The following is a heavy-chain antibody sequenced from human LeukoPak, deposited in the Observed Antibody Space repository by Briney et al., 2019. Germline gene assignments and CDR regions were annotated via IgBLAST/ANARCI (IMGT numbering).Heavy chain of an antibody. CDR1: GFTFSSYA. CDR3: ANRGGYCSGGSCPIDY. CDR2: ISGSGGST. D-gene: IGHD2-15*01. Sequence: GGSLRLSCAASGFTFSSYAMSWVRQAPGKGLEWVSAISGSGGSTYYADSVKGRFTISRDNSKNTLYLQMNSLRAEDTAVYYCANRGGYCSGGSCPIDYWGQGTLVTVSS. V-gene: IGHV3-23*01. J-gene: IGHJ4*02.